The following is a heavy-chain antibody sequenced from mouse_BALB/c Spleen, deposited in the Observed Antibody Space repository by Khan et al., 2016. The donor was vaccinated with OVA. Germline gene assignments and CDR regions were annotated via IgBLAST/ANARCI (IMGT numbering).Heavy chain of an antibody. CDR2: ISSGGSYT. Sequence: EVELVESGGDLVKPRGSLKLSCAASGFTFSTYGMSWVRQTPDKRLEWVAAISSGGSYTYYPDSVKGRFTISRDNAKNTLNLQMSSLKSEDTAMYYCTRLAYYYNSEGFAYWGQGTLVTVSA. CDR1: GFTFSTYG. J-gene: IGHJ3*01. V-gene: IGHV5-6*01. CDR3: TRLAYYYNSEGFAY. D-gene: IGHD1-1*01.